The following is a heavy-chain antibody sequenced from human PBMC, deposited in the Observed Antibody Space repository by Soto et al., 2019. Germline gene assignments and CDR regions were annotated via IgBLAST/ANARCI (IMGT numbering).Heavy chain of an antibody. V-gene: IGHV3-64D*06. CDR1: GFTFSTSP. J-gene: IGHJ4*02. CDR3: GRQEVSGPIDY. CDR2: ISPTGGTT. Sequence: PGGSLRLSCSASGFTFSTSPMHWVRQAPGKGLEYVSAISPTGGTTYYADSLKGRFTTSRDNSKSTLYLHMSSLRTEDTAVYYCGRQEVSGPIDYWGQGTLVTVSS.